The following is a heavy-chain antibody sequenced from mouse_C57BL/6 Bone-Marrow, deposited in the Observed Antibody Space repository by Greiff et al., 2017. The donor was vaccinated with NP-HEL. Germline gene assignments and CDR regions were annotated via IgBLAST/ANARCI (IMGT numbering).Heavy chain of an antibody. J-gene: IGHJ3*01. CDR2: IYPRSGNT. Sequence: QVQLQQSGAELARPGASVKLSCKASGYTFTSYGISWVKQRTGQGLEWIGEIYPRSGNTYYNEKFKGKATLTADKSSSTAYMELRSLTSEDSAVYFCARLSVDYGSSSFAYWGQGTLVTVSA. CDR1: GYTFTSYG. D-gene: IGHD1-1*01. V-gene: IGHV1-81*01. CDR3: ARLSVDYGSSSFAY.